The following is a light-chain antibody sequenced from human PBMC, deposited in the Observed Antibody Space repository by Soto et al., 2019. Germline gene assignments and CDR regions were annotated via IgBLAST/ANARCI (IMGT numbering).Light chain of an antibody. V-gene: IGLV2-14*01. Sequence: QSALTQPASVSGSPGQSITISCTGTSSDVGGYDYVSWYQQYPGKAPKLMIYDVSNRPSGVSNRFSGSKSDNTASLTISGLQAEDEGDYYCSSYTSSGTLVFGGGTKLTGL. CDR1: SSDVGGYDY. J-gene: IGLJ3*02. CDR3: SSYTSSGTLV. CDR2: DVS.